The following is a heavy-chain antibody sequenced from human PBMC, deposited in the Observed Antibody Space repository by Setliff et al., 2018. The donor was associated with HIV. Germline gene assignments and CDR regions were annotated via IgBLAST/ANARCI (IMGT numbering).Heavy chain of an antibody. J-gene: IGHJ4*02. V-gene: IGHV3-23*01. CDR2: LSGSGDST. D-gene: IGHD3-22*01. CDR3: AKVYSTAYRPDY. Sequence: GGSLRLSCAASGFSFSSYAMSWVRQAPGKGLEWVSTLSGSGDSTYYADSVKGRFTISRDNSKNTLHLQMSSLSADDTAVYYCAKVYSTAYRPDYWGQGNLVTVSS. CDR1: GFSFSSYA.